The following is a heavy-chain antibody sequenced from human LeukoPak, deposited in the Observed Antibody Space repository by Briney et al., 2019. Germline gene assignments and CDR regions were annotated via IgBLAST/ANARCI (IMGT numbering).Heavy chain of an antibody. CDR1: GASISSYSYY. CDR3: GRIHSAYVNC. V-gene: IGHV4-39*07. CDR2: LYYSGTP. D-gene: IGHD1-26*01. J-gene: IGHJ4*02. Sequence: SETLSLTCTVSGASISSYSYYCGWIRQPPGKWLEWIGSLYYSGTPYYNPSLKSRVTMSLDTSKNQFSLRLSSLTAADTAVYYCGRIHSAYVNCWGQGTLVSVSS.